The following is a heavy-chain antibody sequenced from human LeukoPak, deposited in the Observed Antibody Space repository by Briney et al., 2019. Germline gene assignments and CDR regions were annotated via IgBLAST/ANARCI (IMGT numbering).Heavy chain of an antibody. CDR1: GGSISSGGYY. D-gene: IGHD3-22*01. Sequence: SQTLSLTCTVSGGSISSGGYYWSWIRQHPGQGLEWIGYIYYSGSTYYNPSLKSRVTISVDTSKNQFSLKLSSVTAADTAVYYCARDQQHDSSGYYYRYLDYWGQGTLVTVSS. CDR3: ARDQQHDSSGYYYRYLDY. V-gene: IGHV4-31*03. J-gene: IGHJ4*02. CDR2: IYYSGST.